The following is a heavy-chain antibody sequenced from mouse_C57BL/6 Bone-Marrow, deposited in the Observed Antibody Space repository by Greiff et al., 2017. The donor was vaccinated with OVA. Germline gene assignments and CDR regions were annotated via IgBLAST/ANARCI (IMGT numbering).Heavy chain of an antibody. CDR3: APCGINWFAY. CDR2: INPNNGGT. Sequence: EVQLQQSGPELVKPGASVKISCKASGYTFTDYYMNWVKQSHGKSLEWIGDINPNNGGTSYNQKFKGKATLTVDKSSSTAYMELRSLTSEDSAVYYCAPCGINWFAYWGQGTLVTVSA. V-gene: IGHV1-26*01. CDR1: GYTFTDYY. J-gene: IGHJ3*01.